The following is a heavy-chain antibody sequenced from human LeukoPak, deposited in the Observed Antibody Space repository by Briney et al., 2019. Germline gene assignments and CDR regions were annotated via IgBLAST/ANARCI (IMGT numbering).Heavy chain of an antibody. CDR2: ISGSGGST. Sequence: GGSLRLSCAASGFTFSSYAMTWVRQAPGKGLEWVSAISGSGGSTYYADSVKGRFTISRDNSKNTLYLQINGLRAEDTAVYYCAKDHLPGIVVADRDYWGQGTLVTVSS. J-gene: IGHJ4*02. V-gene: IGHV3-23*01. D-gene: IGHD6-19*01. CDR3: AKDHLPGIVVADRDY. CDR1: GFTFSSYA.